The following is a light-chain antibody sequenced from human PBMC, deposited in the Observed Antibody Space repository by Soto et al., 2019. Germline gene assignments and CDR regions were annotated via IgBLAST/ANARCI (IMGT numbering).Light chain of an antibody. CDR1: SDINVGSYN. Sequence: QAVVTQPPSSSASPGESARLTCTLPSDINVGSYNIYWYQQKPGSPPRYLLYYYSDSDKGQGSGVPSRFSGSKDASANTGILLISGLQSEAEADYYCMIWPSNAVVFGGGPPLTVL. CDR3: MIWPSNAVV. CDR2: YYSDSDK. J-gene: IGLJ2*01. V-gene: IGLV5-37*01.